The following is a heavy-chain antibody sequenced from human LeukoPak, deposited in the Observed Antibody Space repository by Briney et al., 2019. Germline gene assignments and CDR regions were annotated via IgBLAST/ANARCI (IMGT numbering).Heavy chain of an antibody. CDR3: ARVDSYYYDSSGREAY. CDR1: GYTFTGYY. CDR2: IIPILGIA. D-gene: IGHD3-22*01. Sequence: SVKVSCKASGYTFTGYYMHWVRQAPGQGLEWMGRIIPILGIANYAQKFQGRVTITADKSTSTAYMELSSLRSEDTAVYYCARVDSYYYDSSGREAYWGQGTLVTVSS. J-gene: IGHJ4*02. V-gene: IGHV1-69*04.